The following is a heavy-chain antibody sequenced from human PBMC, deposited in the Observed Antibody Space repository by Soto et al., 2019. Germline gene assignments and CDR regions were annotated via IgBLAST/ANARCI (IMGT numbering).Heavy chain of an antibody. J-gene: IGHJ5*02. CDR3: ARGLGISSVAVVAAIWFDP. CDR2: INHSGST. CDR1: GGSFSGYY. V-gene: IGHV4-34*01. D-gene: IGHD2-15*01. Sequence: PSETLSLTCAVHGGSFSGYYWSWIRQPPGKGLEWIGEINHSGSTNYNPSLKSRVTISVDTSKNQFSLKLSSVTAADTAVYYCARGLGISSVAVVAAIWFDPWGQGTLVTVSS.